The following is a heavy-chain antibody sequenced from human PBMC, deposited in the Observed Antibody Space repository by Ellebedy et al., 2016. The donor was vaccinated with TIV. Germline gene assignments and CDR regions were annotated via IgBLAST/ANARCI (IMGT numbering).Heavy chain of an antibody. V-gene: IGHV3-23*01. CDR2: ITGGGGST. CDR3: AKDRTPYCSSASCSSNFDY. D-gene: IGHD2-2*01. J-gene: IGHJ4*02. CDR1: GFTFSTYA. Sequence: GGSLRLSXAASGFTFSTYAMTWVRQAPGKGLEWVSSITGGGGSTYYADSVKGRFTISRDNSKNTLYLQMNSLRAEDTAVYYCAKDRTPYCSSASCSSNFDYWGQGTLVTVSS.